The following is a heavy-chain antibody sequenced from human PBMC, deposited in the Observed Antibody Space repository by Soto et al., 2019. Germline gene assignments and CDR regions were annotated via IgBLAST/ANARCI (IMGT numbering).Heavy chain of an antibody. CDR3: TRDRQLVQDWFDP. V-gene: IGHV3-21*01. D-gene: IGHD6-13*01. CDR2: ISSGSEYR. CDR1: GFTLSSYN. Sequence: GGSLRLSCAASGFTLSSYNMNWVRQAPGKGLEWVSFISSGSEYRFYADSVKGRFNISRDNAKNSLYLQLNSLRAEDTAVYYCTRDRQLVQDWFDPWGQGTLVTVSS. J-gene: IGHJ5*02.